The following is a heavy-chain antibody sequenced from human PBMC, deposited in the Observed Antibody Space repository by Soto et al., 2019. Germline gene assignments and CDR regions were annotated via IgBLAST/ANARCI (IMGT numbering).Heavy chain of an antibody. J-gene: IGHJ4*02. CDR1: GFTFSSYS. D-gene: IGHD6-13*01. Sequence: GGSLRLSCAASGFTFSSYSMNWVRQAPGKGLEWVSSISSGSSYIYYADSVKGRFTISRDNAKNSLYLQMNSLRAEDTAVYYCVRGGGSSPYYFDYWGQGTLVTVSS. CDR2: ISSGSSYI. V-gene: IGHV3-21*01. CDR3: VRGGGSSPYYFDY.